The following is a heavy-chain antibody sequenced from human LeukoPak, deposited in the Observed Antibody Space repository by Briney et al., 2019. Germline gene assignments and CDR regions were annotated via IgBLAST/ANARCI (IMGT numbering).Heavy chain of an antibody. CDR2: INPNSGGT. CDR1: GYTFTGYY. Sequence: ASVKVSCKASGYTFTGYYMHLVRQAPGQGLEWMGWINPNSGGTNYAQKFQGRVTMTRDTSISTAYMELSRLRSDDTAVYYCARDVGYSSSYMDVWGKGTTVTVSS. V-gene: IGHV1-2*02. CDR3: ARDVGYSSSYMDV. J-gene: IGHJ6*03. D-gene: IGHD6-13*01.